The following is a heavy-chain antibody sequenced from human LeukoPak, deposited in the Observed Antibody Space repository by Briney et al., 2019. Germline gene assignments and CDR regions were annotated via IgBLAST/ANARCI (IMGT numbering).Heavy chain of an antibody. CDR3: ARDGSVQEMATIPYET. CDR2: ISSSSSYI. CDR1: GSTFSSYS. V-gene: IGHV3-21*01. D-gene: IGHD5-24*01. Sequence: GGSLRLSCAASGSTFSSYSMNWVRQAPGKGLEWVPSISSSSSYIYYADSVKGRFTISRDNAKNSLYLQMNSLRAEDTAVYYCARDGSVQEMATIPYETWGQGTLVTVSS. J-gene: IGHJ5*02.